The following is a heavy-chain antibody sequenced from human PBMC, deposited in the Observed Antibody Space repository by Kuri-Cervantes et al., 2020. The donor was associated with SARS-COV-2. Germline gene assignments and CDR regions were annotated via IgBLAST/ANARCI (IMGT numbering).Heavy chain of an antibody. CDR3: ARIHSSSSGGYFDY. Sequence: ETLSLTCAASGFTFSSYSMNWVRQAPGKWLEWVSSISSSSSYIYYADSVKGRFTISRDNAKNSLYLQMNSLRAEDTALYYCARIHSSSSGGYFDYWGQGTLVTVSS. J-gene: IGHJ4*02. D-gene: IGHD6-6*01. CDR2: ISSSSSYI. CDR1: GFTFSSYS. V-gene: IGHV3-21*04.